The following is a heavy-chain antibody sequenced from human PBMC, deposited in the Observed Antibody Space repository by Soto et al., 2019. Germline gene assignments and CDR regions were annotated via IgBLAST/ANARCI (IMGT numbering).Heavy chain of an antibody. V-gene: IGHV4-39*07. CDR1: GDSISSDESY. J-gene: IGHJ5*02. CDR3: ARDRGGPTLPGLRGNWFDP. CDR2: VYYGGSP. Sequence: PSETLSLTCSVSGDSISSDESYWGWIRQPPGKGLEWIGNVYYGGSPNYTPSLKSRITISVDISKNQFSLSLSSVTAADTAVYYCARDRGGPTLPGLRGNWFDPWGQGTLVTVSS.